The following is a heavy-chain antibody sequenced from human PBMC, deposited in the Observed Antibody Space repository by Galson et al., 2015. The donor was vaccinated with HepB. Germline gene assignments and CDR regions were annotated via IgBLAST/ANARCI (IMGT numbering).Heavy chain of an antibody. D-gene: IGHD6-19*01. J-gene: IGHJ4*02. CDR1: GFTFDDYA. CDR2: ISWNSGSI. Sequence: SLRLSCAASGFTFDDYAMHWVRQAPGKGLEWVSGISWNSGSIGYADSVKGRFTISRDNAKNSLYLQMNSLRAEDTALYYCAKDTSPVAGTPGDFDYWGQGTLVTVSS. CDR3: AKDTSPVAGTPGDFDY. V-gene: IGHV3-9*01.